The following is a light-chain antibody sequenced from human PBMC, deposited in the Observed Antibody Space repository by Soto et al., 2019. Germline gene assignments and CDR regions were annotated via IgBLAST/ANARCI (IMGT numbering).Light chain of an antibody. J-gene: IGKJ1*01. V-gene: IGKV1-5*03. CDR2: KAS. CDR3: QQYNTYSPWT. CDR1: QSVNSW. Sequence: DIQMTQSPSTLSAFVGDRVTITCRASQSVNSWLAWYQQRPGKAPNLLIYKASTLESGVPSRFSGSGSGTEFTLTISSLQPDDFATYYCQQYNTYSPWTFGQGTKVDI.